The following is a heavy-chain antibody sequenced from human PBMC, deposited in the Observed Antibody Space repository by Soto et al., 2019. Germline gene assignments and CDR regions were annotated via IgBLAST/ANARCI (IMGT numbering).Heavy chain of an antibody. CDR3: ARGPVFPLDY. CDR2: INAGNGNT. V-gene: IGHV1-3*01. D-gene: IGHD2-8*01. CDR1: GYTFTSYA. Sequence: GXSVKVSFNASGYTFTSYAMHLVRQAPGQRLEWMGWINAGNGNTKYSQKFQGRVTITRDTSASTAYMELSSLRSEDTAVYYCARGPVFPLDYWGQGTLVTVSS. J-gene: IGHJ4*02.